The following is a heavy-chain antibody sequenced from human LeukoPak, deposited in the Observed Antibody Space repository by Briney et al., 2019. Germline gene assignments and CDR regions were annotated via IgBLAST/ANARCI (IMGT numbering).Heavy chain of an antibody. CDR2: IYYSGSTYYTPSLKSRGNT. D-gene: IGHD5-12*01. J-gene: IGHJ5*02. CDR1: GGSISTNSYY. Sequence: SETLSLTCTVSGGSISTNSYYWGWIRQPPGKGLEWIGSIYYSGSTYYTPSLKSRGNTYYNPSLKSRVTISVDTSKNQFSLKLTSVTAADTAVYCARGGYSGYVAWFDPWGQGTLVTVSS. CDR3: ARGGYSGYVAWFDP. V-gene: IGHV4-39*07.